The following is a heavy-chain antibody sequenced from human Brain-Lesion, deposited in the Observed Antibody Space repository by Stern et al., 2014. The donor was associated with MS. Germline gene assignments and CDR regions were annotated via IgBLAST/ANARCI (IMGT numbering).Heavy chain of an antibody. Sequence: VQLVQSGAEVKKPGASVKVSCKASGYTFTGYYMHWGRQAPGQGLEWMGWTNPKSGGTNYATKFQGWVTMTRDTSVNTAYMELSRLRSDDTAVYYCATYYYDSTGYNDFWGQGTLVTVSS. D-gene: IGHD3-22*01. V-gene: IGHV1-2*04. CDR2: TNPKSGGT. CDR3: ATYYYDSTGYNDF. J-gene: IGHJ4*02. CDR1: GYTFTGYY.